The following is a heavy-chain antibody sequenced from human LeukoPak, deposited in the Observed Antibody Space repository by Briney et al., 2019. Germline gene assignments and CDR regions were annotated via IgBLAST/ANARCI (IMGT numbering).Heavy chain of an antibody. V-gene: IGHV1-2*02. D-gene: IGHD6-13*01. Sequence: ASVKVSCKASGYTFTGYYMHWVRQAPGQGLEWMGWINPNSGGTNYAQKFQGRVTMTRDTFISTAYMELSRLRSDDTAVYYCARYRPGAAAGKGWFDPWGQGTLVTVSS. J-gene: IGHJ5*02. CDR2: INPNSGGT. CDR1: GYTFTGYY. CDR3: ARYRPGAAAGKGWFDP.